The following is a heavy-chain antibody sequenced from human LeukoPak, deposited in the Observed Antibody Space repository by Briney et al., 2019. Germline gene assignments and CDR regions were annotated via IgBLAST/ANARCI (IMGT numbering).Heavy chain of an antibody. CDR3: ARGGPSPHCTNGVCYDY. CDR2: IYYSGST. Sequence: SETLSLTCTVSGGSISSYYWSWIRQPPGKGLEWIGYIYYSGSTNYNPSLKSRVTISVDTSKNQFSLKLSSVTAADTAVYYCARGGPSPHCTNGVCYDYWGQGTLVTVSS. D-gene: IGHD2-8*01. J-gene: IGHJ4*02. V-gene: IGHV4-59*01. CDR1: GGSISSYY.